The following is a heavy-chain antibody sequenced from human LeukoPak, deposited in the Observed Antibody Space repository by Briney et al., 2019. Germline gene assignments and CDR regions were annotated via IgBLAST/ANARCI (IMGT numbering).Heavy chain of an antibody. Sequence: GDSLRLSCAASGFTVSSNYMSWVRQAPGKGLEWVSVIYSGGSTYYADSVKGRFTISRDNSKNTLYLQMNSLRAEDTAVYYCARGRGAYMAAANDYWGQGTLVTVSS. V-gene: IGHV3-53*01. CDR2: IYSGGST. CDR1: GFTVSSNY. J-gene: IGHJ4*02. CDR3: ARGRGAYMAAANDY. D-gene: IGHD6-13*01.